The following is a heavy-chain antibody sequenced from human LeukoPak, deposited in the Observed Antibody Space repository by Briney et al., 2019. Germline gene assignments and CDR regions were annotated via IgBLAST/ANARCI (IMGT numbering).Heavy chain of an antibody. D-gene: IGHD3-22*01. J-gene: IGHJ4*02. CDR2: IYYSGST. CDR3: ARDRRYYDSSGYYSPLFDY. CDR1: GGSISSGDYY. V-gene: IGHV4-30-4*01. Sequence: SETLSLTCTVSGGSISSGDYYWSWIRQPPGKGLEWIGYIYYSGSTYYNPSLKSRVTISVDTSKNQFSLKLSSVTAADTAVYYCARDRRYYDSSGYYSPLFDYWGQGTLVTVSS.